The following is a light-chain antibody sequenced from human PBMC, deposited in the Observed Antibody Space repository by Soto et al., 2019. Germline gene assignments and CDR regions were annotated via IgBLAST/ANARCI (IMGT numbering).Light chain of an antibody. CDR2: GGS. CDR1: QSVSSNH. V-gene: IGKV3-20*01. CDR3: QQYSSSRT. J-gene: IGKJ1*01. Sequence: DIVFTQSPATLSLSPGERATLYCRASQSVSSNHLAWYQQKPGQAPRLLIYGGSSGSTGIPVMCSGSGSETYFTLTITRLEPEDFAMYYCQQYSSSRTFGQGTKVDIK.